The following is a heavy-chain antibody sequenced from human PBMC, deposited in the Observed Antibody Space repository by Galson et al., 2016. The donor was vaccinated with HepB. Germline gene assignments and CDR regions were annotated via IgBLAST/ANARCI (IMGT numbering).Heavy chain of an antibody. CDR3: ATRGGVAVATIEN. D-gene: IGHD6-19*01. Sequence: SVKVSCKASGYTFTSYTMNWVRQAPGRGLEWIGWINPNTGNPTYAQGFTGRFVFSLDTSVSTAYLQISSLESADTAVYYCATRGGVAVATIENWGQGTLVTVSS. J-gene: IGHJ4*02. V-gene: IGHV7-4-1*02. CDR1: GYTFTSYT. CDR2: INPNTGNP.